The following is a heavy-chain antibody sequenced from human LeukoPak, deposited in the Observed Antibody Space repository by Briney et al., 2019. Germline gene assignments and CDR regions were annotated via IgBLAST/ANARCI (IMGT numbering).Heavy chain of an antibody. D-gene: IGHD3-10*01. CDR1: GGTFSSYA. CDR3: AGVLLWFGELSYNWFDP. V-gene: IGHV1-69*13. CDR2: IIPIFGTA. Sequence: ASVKVSCKASGGTFSSYAISWVRQAPGQRLEWMGGIIPIFGTANYAQKFQGRVTITADESTSTAYMELSSLRSEDTAVYYCAGVLLWFGELSYNWFDPWGQGTLVTVSS. J-gene: IGHJ5*02.